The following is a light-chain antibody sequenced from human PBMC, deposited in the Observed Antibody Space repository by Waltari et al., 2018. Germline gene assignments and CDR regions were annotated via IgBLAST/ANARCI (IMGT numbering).Light chain of an antibody. Sequence: QSALTQPASVSGSPGQSITISCTGTNSDIGFYNYVSWYRQYPGKAPKLIIYDVSERPSGVSSRFSASQSGNTASLTISGRQADDEADYYCNSYTGSNSWVFGGGTKVTVL. CDR2: DVS. CDR1: NSDIGFYNY. CDR3: NSYTGSNSWV. V-gene: IGLV2-14*01. J-gene: IGLJ3*02.